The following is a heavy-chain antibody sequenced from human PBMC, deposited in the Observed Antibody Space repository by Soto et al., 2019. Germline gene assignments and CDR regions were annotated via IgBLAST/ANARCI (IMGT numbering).Heavy chain of an antibody. Sequence: EVQLVESGGGLVQPGGSLRLSCAASGFTVSTHWMSWVRQAPEKGLEWVASINQAGTTKYYVDSVKGRFTISRDNAQNSLYLQMNSLRAEDTAVYYCARPMYSTSWFNDFQHWGRGTLVTVSS. J-gene: IGHJ1*01. CDR2: INQAGTTK. V-gene: IGHV3-7*01. D-gene: IGHD6-13*01. CDR3: ARPMYSTSWFNDFQH. CDR1: GFTVSTHW.